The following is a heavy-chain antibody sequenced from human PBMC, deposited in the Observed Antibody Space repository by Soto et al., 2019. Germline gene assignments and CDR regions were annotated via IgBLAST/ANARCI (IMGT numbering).Heavy chain of an antibody. D-gene: IGHD2-2*01. Sequence: ASVKVSCKASGYTFTGYYMHWVRQAPGQGLEWMGIINPSGGSTSYAQKFQGRVTMTRDTSTSTVYMELSSLRSEDTAVYYCARAGDIVVVPAAALFDYWGQGTLLTDSS. CDR1: GYTFTGYY. CDR2: INPSGGST. CDR3: ARAGDIVVVPAAALFDY. J-gene: IGHJ4*02. V-gene: IGHV1-46*03.